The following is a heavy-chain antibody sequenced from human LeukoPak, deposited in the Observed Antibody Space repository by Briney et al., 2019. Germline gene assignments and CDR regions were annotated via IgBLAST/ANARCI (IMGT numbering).Heavy chain of an antibody. CDR1: GYTFSSYV. CDR2: INPSGGST. D-gene: IGHD3-10*01. CDR3: ARGVSFGGTVDY. Sequence: GASVKVSCKASGYTFSSYVMNWVRQAPGQGLEWMGIINPSGGSTSYAQKFQGRVTMTRDMSTSTVYMELSSLRSEDTAVYYCARGVSFGGTVDYWGQGTLVTVSS. J-gene: IGHJ4*02. V-gene: IGHV1-46*01.